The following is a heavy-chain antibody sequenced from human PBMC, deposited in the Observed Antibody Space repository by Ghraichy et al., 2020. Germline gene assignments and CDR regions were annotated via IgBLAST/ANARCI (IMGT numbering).Heavy chain of an antibody. D-gene: IGHD5-12*01. Sequence: GGSLRLSCVASGFTFSNYWMSWVRQAPGKGLEWVANIKQDGSEKYYVDSVKGRFTISRDNAKNSLYLQMNSLRAEDTAVYYCAKVRRGFTWATLDYWGQGTLVTVSS. CDR1: GFTFSNYW. CDR3: AKVRRGFTWATLDY. CDR2: IKQDGSEK. V-gene: IGHV3-7*01. J-gene: IGHJ4*02.